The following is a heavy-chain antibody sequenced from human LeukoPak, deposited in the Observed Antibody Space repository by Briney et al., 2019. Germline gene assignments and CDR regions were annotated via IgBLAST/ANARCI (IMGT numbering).Heavy chain of an antibody. J-gene: IGHJ3*02. V-gene: IGHV3-48*04. CDR1: GFTFSSYS. CDR3: ASDYGYYVGAFDI. Sequence: GGSLRLSCAASGFTFSSYSMNWVRQAPGKGLEWVSYISSSSSTIYYADSVKGRFTISRDNAKNSLYLQMNSLRAEDTAVYYCASDYGYYVGAFDIWGQGTMVTVSS. D-gene: IGHD4-17*01. CDR2: ISSSSSTI.